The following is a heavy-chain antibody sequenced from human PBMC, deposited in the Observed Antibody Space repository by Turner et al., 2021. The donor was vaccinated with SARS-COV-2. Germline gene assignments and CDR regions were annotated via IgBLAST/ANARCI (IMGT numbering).Heavy chain of an antibody. D-gene: IGHD7-27*01. CDR2: MSPDGRVI. CDR1: GFAFHNSW. J-gene: IGHJ4*02. Sequence: EAQLVESGGDLVQPGGSLRLSCADSGFAFHNSWLSWVRQIPGKGLQWVADMSPDGRVIMYVDSVKGRFTISRDNAKNAGYLQMNSLRVEDTALYYCARDPAWGALDLWGQGTLVTVSS. CDR3: ARDPAWGALDL. V-gene: IGHV3-7*01.